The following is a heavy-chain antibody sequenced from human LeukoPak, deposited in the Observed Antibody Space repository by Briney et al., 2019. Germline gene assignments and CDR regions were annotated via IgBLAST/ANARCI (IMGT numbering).Heavy chain of an antibody. V-gene: IGHV3-30*04. CDR2: ISYDGSNK. CDR1: GFTFSSYA. J-gene: IGHJ6*04. D-gene: IGHD3-9*01. Sequence: GRSLRLSCAASGFTFSSYAMHWVRQAPGKGLEWVAVISYDGSNKYYADSVKGRFTISRDNSKNTLYLQMNSLRAEDTAVYYCASLGWLTGYYPQSCGMDVWGKGTTVTVSS. CDR3: ASLGWLTGYYPQSCGMDV.